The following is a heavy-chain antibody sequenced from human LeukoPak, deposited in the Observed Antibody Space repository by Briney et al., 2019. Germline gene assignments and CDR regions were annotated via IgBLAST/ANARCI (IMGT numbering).Heavy chain of an antibody. CDR2: ISYDGSNK. CDR1: GFTFSSYA. Sequence: GGSLRLSCAASGFTFSSYAMHWVRQAPGKGLEWVAVISYDGSNKYYADSVKGRFTISRDNSKNTLYLQMNSLRAEDTAVYYCARESTAVGDYYFDYWGQGILVAVSS. D-gene: IGHD3-16*01. V-gene: IGHV3-30*04. J-gene: IGHJ4*02. CDR3: ARESTAVGDYYFDY.